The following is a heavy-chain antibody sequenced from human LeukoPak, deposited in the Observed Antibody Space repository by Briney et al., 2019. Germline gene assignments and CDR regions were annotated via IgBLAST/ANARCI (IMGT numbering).Heavy chain of an antibody. CDR1: GFTFSSYG. CDR2: IRYDGINK. J-gene: IGHJ5*02. D-gene: IGHD1-26*01. V-gene: IGHV3-30*02. CDR3: GYSGSYSTSGWFDP. Sequence: AGGSLRLSCAASGFTFSSYGMHWVRQAPGKGLEWVAFIRYDGINKYYADSVKGRFTISRDNSKNTLYLQMNSLRVEDTAVYYCGYSGSYSTSGWFDPWGQGTLVTVSS.